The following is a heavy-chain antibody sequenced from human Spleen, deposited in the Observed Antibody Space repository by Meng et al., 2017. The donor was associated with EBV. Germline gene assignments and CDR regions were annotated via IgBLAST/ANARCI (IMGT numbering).Heavy chain of an antibody. V-gene: IGHV1-69*01. CDR2: LIPMLGAP. J-gene: IGHJ4*02. D-gene: IGHD3-10*01. CDR3: ASESGRGYTPDY. Sequence: QAQLVQSGAEVKKPGSSVRVSCKTSGNTFSHYAVSWVRQAPRQGLERMGGLIPMLGAPNYAQKFQNRITIVADEFTSAHYMELSSLRSEDTAVYYCASESGRGYTPDYWGQGTLVTVSS. CDR1: GNTFSHYA.